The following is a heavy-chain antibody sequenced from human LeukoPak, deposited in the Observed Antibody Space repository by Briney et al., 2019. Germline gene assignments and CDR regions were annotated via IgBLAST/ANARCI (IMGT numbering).Heavy chain of an antibody. CDR3: ARGGWSLDY. Sequence: PSETLSLTCTVSGGSISCYYWSWFRQPPGKRLEWLGFVYYSGSTSYNPSLKSRVTISVDTSKNQISLKVSSVTAADTAVYYCARGGWSLDYWGQGTLVTVSS. CDR2: VYYSGST. D-gene: IGHD2-15*01. V-gene: IGHV4-59*08. CDR1: GGSISCYY. J-gene: IGHJ4*02.